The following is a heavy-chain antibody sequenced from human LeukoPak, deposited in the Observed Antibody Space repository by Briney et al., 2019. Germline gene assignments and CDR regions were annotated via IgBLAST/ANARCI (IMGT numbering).Heavy chain of an antibody. V-gene: IGHV3-23*01. D-gene: IGHD5-24*01. J-gene: IGHJ3*02. Sequence: PGGSLRLSCAASGFTFSSYAMSWVRQAPGKGLEWVSAISGSGGSTYYADSVKGRFTISRDNSKNTLYLQMSSLRAEDTAVYYCAKDNNGYNLGSAFDIWGQGTMVTVSS. CDR2: ISGSGGST. CDR3: AKDNNGYNLGSAFDI. CDR1: GFTFSSYA.